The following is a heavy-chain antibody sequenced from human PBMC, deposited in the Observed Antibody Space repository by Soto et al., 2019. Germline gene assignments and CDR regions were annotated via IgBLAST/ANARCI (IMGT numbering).Heavy chain of an antibody. D-gene: IGHD2-8*01. CDR2: IYAGGTT. V-gene: IGHV3-66*01. CDR1: GFTVRSNF. J-gene: IGHJ4*02. CDR3: ARGPDIVIRD. Sequence: EVQLVESGGGLVQPGGSLRLSCAASGFTVRSNFMNWVRQAPGKGLEWVATIYAGGTTYYADSVKGRFTISRDTSKNTLFLHMDSLRGEDTAMYHCARGPDIVIRDWGQGTLVTVSS.